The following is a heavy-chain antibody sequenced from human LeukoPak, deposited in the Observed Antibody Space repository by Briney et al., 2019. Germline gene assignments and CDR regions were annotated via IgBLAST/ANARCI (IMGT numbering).Heavy chain of an antibody. CDR3: ARVQDSSGLDY. J-gene: IGHJ4*02. Sequence: SETLSLTCTVSGGSISSGSYYWSWIRQHPGKGLEWIGYIYYSGSSYYNPSLKSRVTISVDTSKNQFSLKLSSVTAADTAVYYCARVQDSSGLDYWGQGTLVIVSS. CDR1: GGSISSGSYY. V-gene: IGHV4-31*03. CDR2: IYYSGSS. D-gene: IGHD3-22*01.